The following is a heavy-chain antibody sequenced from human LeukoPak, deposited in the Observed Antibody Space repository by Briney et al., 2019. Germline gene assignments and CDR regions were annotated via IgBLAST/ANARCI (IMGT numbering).Heavy chain of an antibody. D-gene: IGHD3-9*01. CDR1: GFISSNYA. V-gene: IGHV3-23*01. J-gene: IGHJ4*02. CDR2: IVGSGANT. Sequence: GGSLRLSCAASGFISSNYAMSWARQAPGKGLEWVSAIVGSGANTYYADSVKGRFTISRDNPRNTLYLQMNSLRAEDTAVYYCAKWGDYDVLTGYYDPDNWGQGTLVTVSS. CDR3: AKWGDYDVLTGYYDPDN.